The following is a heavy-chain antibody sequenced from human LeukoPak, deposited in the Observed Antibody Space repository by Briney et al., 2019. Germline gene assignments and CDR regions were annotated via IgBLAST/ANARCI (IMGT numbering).Heavy chain of an antibody. CDR1: GFTFSSYA. D-gene: IGHD2-15*01. CDR2: ISGSGGST. Sequence: GGSLRLSCAASGFTFSSYAMSWVRQAPGKGLEWVSAISGSGGSTYYADSVKGRFTISRDNSKNTLYLQMNSLRAEDTAVYYCAKDRVVVLAATTGDYWGQGTLVTVSS. CDR3: AKDRVVVLAATTGDY. V-gene: IGHV3-23*01. J-gene: IGHJ4*02.